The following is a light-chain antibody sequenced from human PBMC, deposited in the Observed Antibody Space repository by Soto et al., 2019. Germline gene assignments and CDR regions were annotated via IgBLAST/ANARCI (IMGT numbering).Light chain of an antibody. V-gene: IGLV1-40*01. CDR1: SSNIGAGYD. J-gene: IGLJ3*02. Sequence: QSVLTQPPSVSGAPGPRVTISCTWSSSNIGAGYDVHWYQQLPGTAPKLLIYGNSNRPSGVPDRFSGSKSGTSDSLAISGLQAEDEADYYCQSYDSSLSGWVLGGGTKLTVL. CDR2: GNS. CDR3: QSYDSSLSGWV.